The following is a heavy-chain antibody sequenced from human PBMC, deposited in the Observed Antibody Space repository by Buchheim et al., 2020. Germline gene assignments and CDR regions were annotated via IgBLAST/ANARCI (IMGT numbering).Heavy chain of an antibody. J-gene: IGHJ6*02. CDR3: AKTFSPYCSSTSCYGYYYYYGMDV. V-gene: IGHV3-30*02. Sequence: QVQLVESGGGVVQPGRSLRLSCAASGFTFSSYGMHWVRQAPGKGLEWVAFIRYDGSNKYYADSVKGRFTISRDNSKNTLDLQMNSLRAEDTAVYYCAKTFSPYCSSTSCYGYYYYYGMDVWGQGTT. D-gene: IGHD2-2*01. CDR1: GFTFSSYG. CDR2: IRYDGSNK.